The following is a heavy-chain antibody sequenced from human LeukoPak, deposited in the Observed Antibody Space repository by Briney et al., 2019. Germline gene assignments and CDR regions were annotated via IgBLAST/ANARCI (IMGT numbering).Heavy chain of an antibody. Sequence: LSLTCAVYGGSFSGYYWSWIRQAPGKGLEWVSYISSSGSTIYYADSVKGRFTISRDNAKNSPYLQMNSLRAEDTAVYYCARDRGWPYYYYGMDVWGQGTTVTVSS. V-gene: IGHV3-11*01. J-gene: IGHJ6*02. D-gene: IGHD6-19*01. CDR1: GGSFSGYY. CDR2: ISSSGSTI. CDR3: ARDRGWPYYYYGMDV.